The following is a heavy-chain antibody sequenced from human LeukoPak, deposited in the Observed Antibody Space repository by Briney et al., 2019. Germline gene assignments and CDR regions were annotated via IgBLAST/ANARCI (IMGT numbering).Heavy chain of an antibody. Sequence: SVKVSCKASGGTFSSYAISWVRQAPGQGLEWMGGIIPIFGTANYAQKFQGRVTITADESTSTAYMELSSLRSEDTAVYYCARSNRLYSSSSPFDYWGQGTLVTVSS. CDR1: GGTFSSYA. D-gene: IGHD6-6*01. CDR2: IIPIFGTA. J-gene: IGHJ4*02. V-gene: IGHV1-69*13. CDR3: ARSNRLYSSSSPFDY.